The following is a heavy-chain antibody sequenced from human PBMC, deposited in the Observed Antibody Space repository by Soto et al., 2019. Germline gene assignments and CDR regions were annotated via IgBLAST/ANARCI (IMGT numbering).Heavy chain of an antibody. V-gene: IGHV3-74*01. CDR1: GFSFSSYW. J-gene: IGHJ4*02. D-gene: IGHD1-26*01. Sequence: EVQLVESGGGLVQPGGSLRLSCAASGFSFSSYWMHWVRQAPGSGLVWVSRLNSDGTDTDYADSVKGRFTISRDTAKDTLYLQMNSLRPEDTALYYCATDRALGATLGAIDFWGQGTLVTVSS. CDR3: ATDRALGATLGAIDF. CDR2: LNSDGTDT.